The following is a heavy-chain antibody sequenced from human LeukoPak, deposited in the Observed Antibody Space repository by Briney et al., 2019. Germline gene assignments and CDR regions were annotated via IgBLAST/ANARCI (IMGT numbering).Heavy chain of an antibody. CDR2: IWYDGSNK. CDR3: ARGHPHSSSWYTLDY. V-gene: IGHV3-33*01. CDR1: GFTFSSYG. J-gene: IGHJ4*02. Sequence: GGSLRLSCAASGFTFSSYGMHWVRQAPGKGLEWVAVIWYDGSNKYYADSAKGRFTISRDNSKNTLYLQMNSLRAEDTAVYYCARGHPHSSSWYTLDYWGQGTLVTVSS. D-gene: IGHD6-13*01.